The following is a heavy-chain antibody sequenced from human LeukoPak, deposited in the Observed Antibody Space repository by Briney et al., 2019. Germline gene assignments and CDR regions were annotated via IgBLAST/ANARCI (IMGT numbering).Heavy chain of an antibody. CDR2: IVPIFGTA. V-gene: IGHV1-69*13. J-gene: IGHJ6*02. CDR3: ARPYDSSGYTYDMDV. CDR1: GGTFSSYA. D-gene: IGHD3-22*01. Sequence: SVKVSCKASGGTFSSYAISWVRQAPGQGLEWMGGIVPIFGTANYAQKFQGRVTITADESTSTAYMELSSLRSEDTAVYYCARPYDSSGYTYDMDVWGQGTTVTVSS.